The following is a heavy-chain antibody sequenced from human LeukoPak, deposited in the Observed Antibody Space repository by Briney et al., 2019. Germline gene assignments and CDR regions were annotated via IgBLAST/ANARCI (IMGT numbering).Heavy chain of an antibody. V-gene: IGHV3-30-3*01. CDR1: GFTFSSYA. Sequence: GGSLRLSCAASGFTFSSYAMHWVRQAPGKGLEWVAVISYDGSNKYYADSVKGRFTISRDNSKNTLYLQMNSLRAEDTAAYYCARDRSSGYPALYYFDYWGQGTLVTVSS. J-gene: IGHJ4*02. CDR3: ARDRSSGYPALYYFDY. CDR2: ISYDGSNK. D-gene: IGHD3-22*01.